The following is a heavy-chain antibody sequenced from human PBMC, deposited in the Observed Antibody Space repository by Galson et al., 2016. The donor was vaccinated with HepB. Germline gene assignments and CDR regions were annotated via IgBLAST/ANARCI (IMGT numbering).Heavy chain of an antibody. CDR2: IDPRDSYI. Sequence: QSGTEVKKPGESLRISCKGSGYTFSNYWISWVRQMPGKGLEWMGRIDPRDSYINSSPSLQGHVTISVDKSISTAYLQWSSLKATDTAMYYSARHSITIFGMVTDAFDIWGQGTMVTVSS. D-gene: IGHD3-3*01. CDR3: ARHSITIFGMVTDAFDI. CDR1: GYTFSNYW. V-gene: IGHV5-10-1*01. J-gene: IGHJ3*02.